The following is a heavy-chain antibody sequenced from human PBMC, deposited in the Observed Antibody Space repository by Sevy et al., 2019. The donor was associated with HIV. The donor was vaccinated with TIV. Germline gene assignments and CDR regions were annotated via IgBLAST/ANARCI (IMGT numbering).Heavy chain of an antibody. Sequence: GESLKISCAASGFTFSSYEMNWVRQAPGKGLEWVSYISSSGSTIYYADSVKGRFTISRDNAKNSLYLQMNSLRAEDTAVYYCARGRAYYYGSGSFNYWGQGTLVTVSS. V-gene: IGHV3-48*03. CDR3: ARGRAYYYGSGSFNY. CDR2: ISSSGSTI. J-gene: IGHJ4*02. D-gene: IGHD3-10*01. CDR1: GFTFSSYE.